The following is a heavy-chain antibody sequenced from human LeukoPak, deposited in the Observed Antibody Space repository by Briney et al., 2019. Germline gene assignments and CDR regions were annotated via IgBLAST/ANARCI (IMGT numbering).Heavy chain of an antibody. CDR3: ARDVNYDGFDI. V-gene: IGHV4-38-2*02. CDR2: IYYTGNT. Sequence: SETLSLTCSVSGDSITGYYWGWIRQPPGKGLEWIGNIYYTGNTYYNSSLKSRVTISLDTPKNQFSLKVISMTAADTAIYYCARDVNYDGFDIWGQGTMVTVSS. D-gene: IGHD5-24*01. J-gene: IGHJ3*02. CDR1: GDSITGYY.